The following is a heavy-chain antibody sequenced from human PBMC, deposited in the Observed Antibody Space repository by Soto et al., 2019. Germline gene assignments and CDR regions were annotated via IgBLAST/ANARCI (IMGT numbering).Heavy chain of an antibody. Sequence: QVQLVESGGGVVQPGRSLRLSCAASGFTFNSYGMHWVGQAPGKGLEWLAVISFDGTNNYQPDSVKGRFTISRDNSNNTLYLQMNSLRPEDTAVYYCARRIESGSSYGADYIDFWGQGTLVTVSS. CDR3: ARRIESGSSYGADYIDF. CDR1: GFTFNSYG. V-gene: IGHV3-30*03. D-gene: IGHD6-6*01. CDR2: ISFDGTNN. J-gene: IGHJ4*02.